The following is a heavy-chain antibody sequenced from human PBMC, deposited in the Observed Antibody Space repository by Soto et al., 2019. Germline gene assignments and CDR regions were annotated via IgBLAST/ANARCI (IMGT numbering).Heavy chain of an antibody. D-gene: IGHD2-8*01. CDR3: ARGMAGVPAGY. CDR2: IYCSGST. CDR1: GGSISSYY. Sequence: QVQLQESGPGLVKPSETLSLTCTVSGGSISSYYWSWIRQPPGKGLEWIGYIYCSGSTNYNPSLKSRVTISVDTSKNQFSLKLSSVTAADTAVYYCARGMAGVPAGYWGQGTLVTVSS. V-gene: IGHV4-59*01. J-gene: IGHJ4*02.